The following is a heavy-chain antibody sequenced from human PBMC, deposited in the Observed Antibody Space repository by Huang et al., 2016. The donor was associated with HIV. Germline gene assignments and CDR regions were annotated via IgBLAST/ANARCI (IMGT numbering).Heavy chain of an antibody. CDR2: IGFEESNE. CDR1: GFIFDNFG. Sequence: QVQLVESGGGVVQPGGSLRLSCGASGFIFDNFGMPWVRQGPGKGLEWVDFIGFEESNEYNGESGKGRFSNSRDNFENMVYLQRNSLGDGDTAIYYCARAVDGFNSKGFYMDVWGKGTAVSVSS. CDR3: ARAVDGFNSKGFYMDV. J-gene: IGHJ6*03. D-gene: IGHD5-12*01. V-gene: IGHV3-30*02.